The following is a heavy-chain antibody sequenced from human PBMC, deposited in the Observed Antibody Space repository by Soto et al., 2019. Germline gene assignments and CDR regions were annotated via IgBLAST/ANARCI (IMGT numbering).Heavy chain of an antibody. CDR2: IYHSGST. CDR1: GGSISSGGYS. J-gene: IGHJ5*02. V-gene: IGHV4-30-2*01. D-gene: IGHD3-22*01. CDR3: ARGGNYYDSSGYCSNWFDL. Sequence: QLQLQESGSGLVKPSQTLSLTCAVSGGSISSGGYSWSWIRQPPGKGLEWIGYIYHSGSTYYNPSIKSRVTISVDRSKNQFSLKLSAVTAADTAVYYCARGGNYYDSSGYCSNWFDLWGQGTLVTVSS.